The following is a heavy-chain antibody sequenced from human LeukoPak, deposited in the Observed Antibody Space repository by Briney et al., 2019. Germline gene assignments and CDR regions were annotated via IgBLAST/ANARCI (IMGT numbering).Heavy chain of an antibody. D-gene: IGHD3-16*01. V-gene: IGHV4-59*08. Sequence: SETLSLTCTVSGGSISSYYWSWIRQPPGKGLEWIGYIYYSGSTNYNPSLKSRVTISVDTSKNQFSLKLSSVTAADTAVYYCASALINYDYVWGSSNWFDPWGQGTLVTVSS. CDR1: GGSISSYY. CDR2: IYYSGST. CDR3: ASALINYDYVWGSSNWFDP. J-gene: IGHJ5*02.